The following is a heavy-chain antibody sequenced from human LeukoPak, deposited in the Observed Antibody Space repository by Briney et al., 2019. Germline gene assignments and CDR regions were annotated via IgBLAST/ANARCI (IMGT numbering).Heavy chain of an antibody. Sequence: SETLSLTCTVSGGSISSYYWSWIRQPPGKGLEWIGYIYYSGSTNYNPSLKSRVTISVDTSKNQFSLKLSSVTAADTAVYYCARHKGWGPENHYYFDYWGQGTLVTVSS. CDR2: IYYSGST. CDR3: ARHKGWGPENHYYFDY. J-gene: IGHJ4*02. V-gene: IGHV4-59*01. CDR1: GGSISSYY. D-gene: IGHD7-27*01.